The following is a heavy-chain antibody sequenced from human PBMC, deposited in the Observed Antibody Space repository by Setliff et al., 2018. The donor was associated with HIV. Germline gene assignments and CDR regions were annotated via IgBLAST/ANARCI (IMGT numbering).Heavy chain of an antibody. CDR1: GFTLSTYG. CDR2: VHYNGNDK. Sequence: LRLSCATSGFTLSTYGMHWVRQAPGKGLEWVARVHYNGNDKFYVDSAKGRFTISRDNSENTLYLQMDGLRAEDTAVYYCAKDKGGYNWNYFDYWGPGTQVTVSS. D-gene: IGHD1-20*01. CDR3: AKDKGGYNWNYFDY. J-gene: IGHJ4*02. V-gene: IGHV3-30*02.